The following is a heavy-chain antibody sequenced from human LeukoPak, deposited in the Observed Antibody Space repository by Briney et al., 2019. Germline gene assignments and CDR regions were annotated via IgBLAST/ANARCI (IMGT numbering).Heavy chain of an antibody. V-gene: IGHV3-23*01. CDR1: GFSFSSYA. CDR3: ARGKYQLL. D-gene: IGHD2-2*01. J-gene: IGHJ4*02. CDR2: MSSSDDGR. Sequence: GGSLRLSCATSGFSFSSYAMSWVRQAPGKGLEWVSAMSSSDDGRYYAASVGGRFTISRDNAKNSLYLQMNSLRAEDTAVYYCARGKYQLLWGQGTLVTVSS.